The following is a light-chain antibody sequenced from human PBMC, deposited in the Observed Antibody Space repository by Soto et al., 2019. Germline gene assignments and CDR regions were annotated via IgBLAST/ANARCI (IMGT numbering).Light chain of an antibody. J-gene: IGKJ1*01. Sequence: EIVLTQSPATLSLSPGQRATLSCKASQSVFDYIAWYQQKPGQAPRLLIYEASIRATGVPARFSGSGSGTDFTLTISSLGPEDFAVYYCQHYNSYSEAFGQGTKVELK. CDR1: QSVFDY. V-gene: IGKV3-11*01. CDR3: QHYNSYSEA. CDR2: EAS.